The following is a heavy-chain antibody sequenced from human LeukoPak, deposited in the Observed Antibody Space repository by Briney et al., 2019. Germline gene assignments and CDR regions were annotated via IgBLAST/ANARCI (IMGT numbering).Heavy chain of an antibody. CDR1: GYTFISYY. Sequence: AASVKVSCKASGYTFISYYMYWVRQAPGQGLESIGIINPSGGSTTYAQKFQGRVAVTSDTSTSTVYMELSSLRSEDTAFYYCARAGARSPFDYWGQGTLVTVSS. V-gene: IGHV1-46*01. CDR2: INPSGGST. CDR3: ARAGARSPFDY. J-gene: IGHJ4*02. D-gene: IGHD3-10*01.